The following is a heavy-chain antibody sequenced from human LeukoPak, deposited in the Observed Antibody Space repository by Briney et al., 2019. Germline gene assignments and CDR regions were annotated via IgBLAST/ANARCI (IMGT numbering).Heavy chain of an antibody. CDR2: ISAYTGNT. D-gene: IGHD2-21*01. V-gene: IGHV1-18*01. Sequence: GASVKVSCKASGYTFTSSGITWVRQAPGQGLEWMGWISAYTGNTNYAQKLQGRVTMTTDTSTSTAYMELRSLRSDDTAVYYCARVDWALTDYWGQGTLVTVSP. CDR1: GYTFTSSG. CDR3: ARVDWALTDY. J-gene: IGHJ4*02.